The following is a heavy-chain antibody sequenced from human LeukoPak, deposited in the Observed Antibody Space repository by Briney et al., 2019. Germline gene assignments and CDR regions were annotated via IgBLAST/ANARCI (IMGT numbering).Heavy chain of an antibody. V-gene: IGHV3-23*01. CDR1: GFTFSSYA. D-gene: IGHD3-22*01. CDR3: AKDGYYDSSGYYYSTYYFDY. J-gene: IGHJ4*02. CDR2: ISGSGGST. Sequence: EPGGSLRLSCAASGFTFSSYAMSWVRQAPGKGLERVSAISGSGGSTYYADSVKGRFTISRDNSKNTLYLQMNSLRAEDTAVYYCAKDGYYDSSGYYYSTYYFDYWGQGTLVTVSS.